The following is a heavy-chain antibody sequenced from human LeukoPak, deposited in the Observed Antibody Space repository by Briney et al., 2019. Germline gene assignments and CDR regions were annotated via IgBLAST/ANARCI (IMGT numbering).Heavy chain of an antibody. V-gene: IGHV3-21*01. Sequence: GGSLRLSCAASGFTFSSYSMNWVRQAPGKGREWVSSISSSSSYIYYADSVKGRFTISRDNAKNSLYLQMNSLRAEDTAVYYCARDRGSYFDYWGQGTLVTVSS. CDR2: ISSSSSYI. CDR3: ARDRGSYFDY. CDR1: GFTFSSYS. D-gene: IGHD1-26*01. J-gene: IGHJ4*02.